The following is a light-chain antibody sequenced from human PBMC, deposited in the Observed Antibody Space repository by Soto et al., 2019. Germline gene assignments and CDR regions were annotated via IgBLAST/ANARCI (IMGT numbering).Light chain of an antibody. CDR3: QQYNSYSPLT. J-gene: IGKJ4*01. V-gene: IGKV1-5*01. Sequence: DIQMTQSPSTLSGSVGDRVTITCLASQSISSWLAWYQQKPGKAPKLLIFDAFSLESGVPSRFSGSRSGTEFTLTISSLQPDDYATYYCQQYNSYSPLTFGGGTKVDIK. CDR1: QSISSW. CDR2: DAF.